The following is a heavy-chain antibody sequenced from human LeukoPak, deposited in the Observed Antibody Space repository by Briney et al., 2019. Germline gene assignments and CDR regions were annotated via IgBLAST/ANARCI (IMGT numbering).Heavy chain of an antibody. Sequence: ASVKVSCKVSGYTLTELSMHWVRQAPGKGLEWMGGFDPEDGETIYAQKFQGRVTMTEDTSTDTAYMELSSLRSEDTAVYYCATDRNDPDASDIWGQGTMVTASS. CDR1: GYTLTELS. CDR2: FDPEDGET. V-gene: IGHV1-24*01. J-gene: IGHJ3*02. CDR3: ATDRNDPDASDI.